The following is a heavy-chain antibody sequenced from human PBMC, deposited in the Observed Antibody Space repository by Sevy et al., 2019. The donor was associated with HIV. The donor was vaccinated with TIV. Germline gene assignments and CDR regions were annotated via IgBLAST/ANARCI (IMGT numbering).Heavy chain of an antibody. Sequence: ASVKVSCKASGYIFTSYYMHWVRQAPGQGLEWMGIINPNGGSTSYAQKFQGRGTMTRDTSTSTVYMELSSLRSEDTAVYYCARDRGVTMVPQRWGQGTLVIVSS. V-gene: IGHV1-46*03. J-gene: IGHJ1*01. CDR2: INPNGGST. CDR1: GYIFTSYY. CDR3: ARDRGVTMVPQR. D-gene: IGHD3-10*01.